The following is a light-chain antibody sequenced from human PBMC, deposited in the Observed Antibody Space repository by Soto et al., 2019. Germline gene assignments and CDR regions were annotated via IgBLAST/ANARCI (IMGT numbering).Light chain of an antibody. CDR3: CSDAGISTYF. J-gene: IGLJ1*01. CDR1: NSDLGSFNF. V-gene: IGLV2-23*02. Sequence: QSVLTQPASVSGSPGQSITISCTRTNSDLGSFNFVSWYQQHPGKAPKVIIYEVAKRPSGISDRFSGSKSGNTASLTISGLQVEDEADYYCCSDAGISTYFFGAGTKVTVL. CDR2: EVA.